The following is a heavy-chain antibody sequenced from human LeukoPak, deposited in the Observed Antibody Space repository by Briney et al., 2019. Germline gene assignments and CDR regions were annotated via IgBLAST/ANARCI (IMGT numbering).Heavy chain of an antibody. D-gene: IGHD7-27*01. CDR3: AGLGYYYMDV. Sequence: ASVRVSCKASGGTFSSYAISWVRQAPGQGLEWMGGIIPIFGTANYAQKFQGRVTITTDESTSTAYMELSSLRSEDTAVYYCAGLGYYYMDVWGKGTTVTVSS. CDR1: GGTFSSYA. CDR2: IIPIFGTA. J-gene: IGHJ6*03. V-gene: IGHV1-69*05.